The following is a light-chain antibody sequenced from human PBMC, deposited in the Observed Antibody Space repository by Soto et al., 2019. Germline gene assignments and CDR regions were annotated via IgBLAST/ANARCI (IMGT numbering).Light chain of an antibody. V-gene: IGLV2-23*03. CDR1: SSDVGRHNL. Sequence: QSVLTQPASVSGSPGQSITISCTGTSSDVGRHNLVSWYQQHPGKAPKLMIYEGSKRHSGVSNRFSGSKSGNTASLTISGLQAEDEADYYCCSYAGSSTFIFGTGTKVTVL. CDR3: CSYAGSSTFI. J-gene: IGLJ1*01. CDR2: EGS.